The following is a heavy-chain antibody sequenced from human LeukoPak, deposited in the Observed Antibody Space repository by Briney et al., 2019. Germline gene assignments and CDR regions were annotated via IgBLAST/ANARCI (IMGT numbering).Heavy chain of an antibody. CDR2: IYTSGST. CDR3: ARLGWNHSIYYYYYYMDV. D-gene: IGHD1-14*01. CDR1: GGSISSYN. Sequence: SETLSLTCTVSGGSISSYNWSWIRQPPGKGLEWIGYIYTSGSTNYNPSLKSRVTISVDTSKNQFSLKLSSVTAADTAVYYCARLGWNHSIYYYYYYMDVWGKGTTVTVSS. J-gene: IGHJ6*03. V-gene: IGHV4-4*09.